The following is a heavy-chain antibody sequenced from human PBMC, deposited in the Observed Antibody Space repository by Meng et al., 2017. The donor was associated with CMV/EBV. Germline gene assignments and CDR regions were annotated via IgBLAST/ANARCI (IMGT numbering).Heavy chain of an antibody. Sequence: ASVKVSCKASGYTFTSYDINWVRQATGQGLEWMGWMNPNSGNTGYAQKFQGRVTITRNTSISTAYMELSSLRSEDTAVYYCARGNRGYYDGLLGFFDYWGQGTLVTVSS. V-gene: IGHV1-8*03. D-gene: IGHD3-22*01. J-gene: IGHJ4*02. CDR1: GYTFTSYD. CDR2: MNPNSGNT. CDR3: ARGNRGYYDGLLGFFDY.